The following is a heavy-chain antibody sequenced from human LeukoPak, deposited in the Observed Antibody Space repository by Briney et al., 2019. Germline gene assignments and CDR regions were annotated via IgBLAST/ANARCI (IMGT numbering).Heavy chain of an antibody. CDR2: ISYDGSNK. V-gene: IGHV3-30-3*01. Sequence: GGSLRLSCAASGFTFSSYAMHWVRQAPGKGLEWVAVISYDGSNKYYADSVKGRFTISRDNSKNTLYLQMNSLRAEDTAVYYCARDPGQVVDTAMVRYYYYYGMDVWGQGTTVTVSS. D-gene: IGHD5-18*01. J-gene: IGHJ6*02. CDR1: GFTFSSYA. CDR3: ARDPGQVVDTAMVRYYYYYGMDV.